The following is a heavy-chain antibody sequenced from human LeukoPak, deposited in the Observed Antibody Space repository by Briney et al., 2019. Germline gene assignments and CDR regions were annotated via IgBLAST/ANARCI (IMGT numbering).Heavy chain of an antibody. CDR1: GYTFTGYY. J-gene: IGHJ4*02. D-gene: IGHD6-19*01. Sequence: ASVKVSCKASGYTFTGYYMHWVRQAPGQGLEWMGWINPNSGGTNYAQKFQGWVTMTRDTSISTAYMELSRLRSDDTAVYYCARDPIGSGWLYYFDYWGQGTLVTVSS. CDR2: INPNSGGT. CDR3: ARDPIGSGWLYYFDY. V-gene: IGHV1-2*04.